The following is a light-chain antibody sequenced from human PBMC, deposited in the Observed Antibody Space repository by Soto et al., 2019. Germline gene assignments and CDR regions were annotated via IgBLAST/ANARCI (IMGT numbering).Light chain of an antibody. Sequence: QSVLAQPASVSGSPGQSITISCTGTSSDVGAYNSVSWYQQHPHKAPQVIINKGTQRPSGVSNRFSGSTSGNAASLTISGLQADDEADYFCCSSAPESTYVFGSGTKVTVL. CDR3: CSSAPESTYV. CDR2: KGT. CDR1: SSDVGAYNS. J-gene: IGLJ1*01. V-gene: IGLV2-23*01.